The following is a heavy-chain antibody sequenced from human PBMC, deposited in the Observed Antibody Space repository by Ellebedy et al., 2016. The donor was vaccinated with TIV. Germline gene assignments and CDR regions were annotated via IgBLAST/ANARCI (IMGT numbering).Heavy chain of an antibody. J-gene: IGHJ4*02. CDR1: GDSVSSNSAA. V-gene: IGHV6-1*01. Sequence: SQTLSLTCAISGDSVSSNSAAWNWIRQSPSRGLEWLGRTYYRSKWCNDYPVSLKSRITINPDTSKNQFSLQLNSVTPDDTAVYYCARDTRIGSGWPYYFDYWGQGTLVTVSS. CDR2: TYYRSKWCN. CDR3: ARDTRIGSGWPYYFDY. D-gene: IGHD6-19*01.